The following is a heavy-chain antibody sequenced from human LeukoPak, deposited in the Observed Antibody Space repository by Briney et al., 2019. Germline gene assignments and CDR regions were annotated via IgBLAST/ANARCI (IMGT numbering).Heavy chain of an antibody. Sequence: ASVKVSCKAFGYTFTSNYMHWVRQAPGQGPEWMGVINPSGGSTNYAQKFQGRVSMTRDTSTSTVYMELSSLRSEDTAMYWCARGYYDSSGYDPGLGYWGQGTLVTVSS. CDR2: INPSGGST. D-gene: IGHD3-22*01. J-gene: IGHJ4*02. V-gene: IGHV1-46*01. CDR1: GYTFTSNY. CDR3: ARGYYDSSGYDPGLGY.